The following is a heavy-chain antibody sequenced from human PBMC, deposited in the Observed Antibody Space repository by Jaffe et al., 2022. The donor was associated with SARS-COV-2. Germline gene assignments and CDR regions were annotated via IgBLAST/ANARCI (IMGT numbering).Heavy chain of an antibody. CDR2: INAGNGNT. CDR1: GYTFTSYA. V-gene: IGHV1-3*01. J-gene: IGHJ5*02. D-gene: IGHD6-13*01. Sequence: QVQLVQSGAEVKKPGASVKVSCKASGYTFTSYAMHWVRQAPGQRLEWMGWINAGNGNTKYSQKFQGRVTITRDTSASTAYMELSSLRSEDTAVYYCARVNQQDSSSWYIGWFDPWGQGTLVTVSS. CDR3: ARVNQQDSSSWYIGWFDP.